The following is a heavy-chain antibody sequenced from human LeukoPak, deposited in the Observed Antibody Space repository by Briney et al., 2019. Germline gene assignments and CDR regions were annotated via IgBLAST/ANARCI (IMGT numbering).Heavy chain of an antibody. CDR1: GFTFSSYA. D-gene: IGHD4-17*01. J-gene: IGHJ4*02. V-gene: IGHV3-23*01. Sequence: GGSLRLSCAASGFTFSSYAMYWVRQAPGKGLEWVSAISGRSGSTYYTDSVKGRFTISRDNSKNTLYLQMSSLRAEDTAVYYYAKATEGGYGDYLDYWGQGTLVTVSS. CDR3: AKATEGGYGDYLDY. CDR2: ISGRSGST.